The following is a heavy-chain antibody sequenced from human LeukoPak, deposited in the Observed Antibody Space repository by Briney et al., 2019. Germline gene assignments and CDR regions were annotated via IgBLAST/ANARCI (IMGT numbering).Heavy chain of an antibody. CDR1: GGSFSGYY. J-gene: IGHJ4*02. CDR3: ARYGDGNNFDY. D-gene: IGHD4-17*01. V-gene: IGHV4-34*01. CDR2: INHSGST. Sequence: SETLSLTCAVYGGSFSGYYWSWIRQPPGKGLEWIGEINHSGSTNYNPSLKSRVTISVDTSKNQFSLKLSSVTAADTAVYYCARYGDGNNFDYWGQGTLVTVSS.